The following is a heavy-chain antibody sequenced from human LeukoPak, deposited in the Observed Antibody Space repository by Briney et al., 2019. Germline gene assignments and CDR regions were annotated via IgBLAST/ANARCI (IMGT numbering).Heavy chain of an antibody. CDR1: GGSISSSSYY. Sequence: PSETLSLTCTVSGGSISSSSYYWGWIRQPPGKGLEWIGSIYYSGSTYYNPSLKSRVTISVDTSKNQFSLKLSSVTAADTAVYYCARRLRQLLAPIDYWGQGTLVTVSS. CDR2: IYYSGST. D-gene: IGHD2-2*01. J-gene: IGHJ4*02. CDR3: ARRLRQLLAPIDY. V-gene: IGHV4-39*07.